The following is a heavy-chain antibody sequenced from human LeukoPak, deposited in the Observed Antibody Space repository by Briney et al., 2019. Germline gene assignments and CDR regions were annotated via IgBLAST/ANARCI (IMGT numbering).Heavy chain of an antibody. J-gene: IGHJ4*02. Sequence: GGSLRLSCSASGFTVSSNYMSWVRQAPGKGLEWVSVIYSGGSTYYADSVKGRFTISRDNSKNTLYLQMNSLRAEDTAVYYCAAPNYYDSSALRSWGQGTLVTVSS. CDR2: IYSGGST. CDR1: GFTVSSNY. CDR3: AAPNYYDSSALRS. V-gene: IGHV3-53*01. D-gene: IGHD3-22*01.